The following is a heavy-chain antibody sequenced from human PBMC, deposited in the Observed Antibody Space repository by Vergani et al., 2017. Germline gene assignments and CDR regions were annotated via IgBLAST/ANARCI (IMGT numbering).Heavy chain of an antibody. Sequence: QVQLVESGGGVVQPGRSLRLSCAASGFTFSSYSMHWVRQAPGKGLEWVAVIWYDGSNKYYADSVKGRFTISRDNSKNTLYLQMNSLRAEDTAVYYCARVGIQREEPDYWGQGTLVTVSS. CDR2: IWYDGSNK. CDR3: ARVGIQREEPDY. D-gene: IGHD1-1*01. V-gene: IGHV3-33*01. CDR1: GFTFSSYS. J-gene: IGHJ4*02.